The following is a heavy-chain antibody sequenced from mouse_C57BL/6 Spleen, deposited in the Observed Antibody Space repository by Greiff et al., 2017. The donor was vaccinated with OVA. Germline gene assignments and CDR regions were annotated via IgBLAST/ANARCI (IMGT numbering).Heavy chain of an antibody. CDR2: IWSGGST. Sequence: VQLVESGPGLVQPSQSLSITCTVSGFSLTSYGVHWVRQSPGKGLEWLGVIWSGGSTDYNAAFISRLSISKDNSKSQVFFKMNSLEADDTAIYYCASPYGSSFYAMDYWGQGTSVTVSS. CDR3: ASPYGSSFYAMDY. CDR1: GFSLTSYG. V-gene: IGHV2-2*01. J-gene: IGHJ4*01. D-gene: IGHD1-1*01.